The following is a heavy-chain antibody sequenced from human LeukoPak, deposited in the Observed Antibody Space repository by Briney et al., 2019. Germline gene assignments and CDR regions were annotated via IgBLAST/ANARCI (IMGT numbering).Heavy chain of an antibody. J-gene: IGHJ4*02. V-gene: IGHV3-23*01. CDR3: ANVYYYGSGSYESRYLDY. CDR2: ISASGGTT. D-gene: IGHD3-10*01. Sequence: GGSLRLSCAASGFSFSSYAMSWVRQAPGKGLEWVSAISASGGTTYYADSVKGRFTISRDNSKNTLYLQMSSLRAEDTAVYYCANVYYYGSGSYESRYLDYWGQGTLVTVSS. CDR1: GFSFSSYA.